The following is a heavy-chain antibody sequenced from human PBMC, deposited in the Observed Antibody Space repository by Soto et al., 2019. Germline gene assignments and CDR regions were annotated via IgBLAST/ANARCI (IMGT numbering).Heavy chain of an antibody. CDR2: ISYDGSNK. CDR3: AREDSSSFGYYYYYGMDV. V-gene: IGHV3-30*09. J-gene: IGHJ6*02. D-gene: IGHD6-6*01. Sequence: PGGSLRLSCAASGFTFSSYAMHWVRQAPGKGLEWVAVISYDGSNKYYADSVKGRFAISRDNSKNTLYLQMNSLRAEDTAVYYCAREDSSSFGYYYYYGMDVWGQGTTVTVSS. CDR1: GFTFSSYA.